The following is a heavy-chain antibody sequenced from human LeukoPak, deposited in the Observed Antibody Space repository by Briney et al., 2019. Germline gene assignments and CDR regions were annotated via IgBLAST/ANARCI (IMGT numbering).Heavy chain of an antibody. CDR1: GGTFSSYA. CDR2: IIPIFGTA. Sequence: EASVKLSCNASGGTFSSYAISWVRQAPGQGLEWMGGIIPIFGTANYAQQIQGRVTITADESKSTSYMELSSLSSEDTAVYYCARADDYYDSSGIRDWFDPWGQGTLVTVSA. D-gene: IGHD3-22*01. J-gene: IGHJ5*02. CDR3: ARADDYYDSSGIRDWFDP. V-gene: IGHV1-69*13.